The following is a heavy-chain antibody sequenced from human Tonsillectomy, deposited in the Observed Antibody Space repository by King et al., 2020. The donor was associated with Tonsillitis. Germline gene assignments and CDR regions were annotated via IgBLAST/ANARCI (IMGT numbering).Heavy chain of an antibody. CDR1: GFTFSSYS. Sequence: VQLVESGGGLVKPGGSLRLSCAASGFTFSSYSMNWVRQAPGKGLEWVSSISSSSSYIYYADSVKGRFTISRDNAKNSLYLQMNSLRAEDTAVYYCARDLGGGLLIGCFDYWGQGTLVTVSS. D-gene: IGHD1-26*01. J-gene: IGHJ4*02. CDR3: ARDLGGGLLIGCFDY. V-gene: IGHV3-21*01. CDR2: ISSSSSYI.